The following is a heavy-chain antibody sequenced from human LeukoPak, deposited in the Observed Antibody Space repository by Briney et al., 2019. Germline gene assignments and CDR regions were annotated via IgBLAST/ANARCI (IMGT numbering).Heavy chain of an antibody. V-gene: IGHV3-23*01. J-gene: IGHJ4*02. Sequence: GGSLRLSCAASGFTFSSYAMNWVRQAPGKGLEWVSFISGSGGSGGNYADSVKGRFTISRDNSKNTLYLQMNSLRDEDTAVYYCAKGDTYYDLLTCFDFWGPGTLVTVSS. D-gene: IGHD3-9*01. CDR3: AKGDTYYDLLTCFDF. CDR2: ISGSGGSGG. CDR1: GFTFSSYA.